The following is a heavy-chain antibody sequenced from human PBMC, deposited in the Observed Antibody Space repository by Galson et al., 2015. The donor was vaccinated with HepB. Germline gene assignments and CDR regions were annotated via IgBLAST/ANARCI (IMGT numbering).Heavy chain of an antibody. CDR1: GFTFSSYA. J-gene: IGHJ4*02. CDR3: ARVLYFPRGGYFDY. CDR2: ISYDGSNK. D-gene: IGHD3-9*01. V-gene: IGHV3-30-3*01. Sequence: SLRLSCAASGFTFSSYAMHWVRQAPGKGLEWVAVISYDGSNKYYADSVKGRFTISRDNSKNTLYLQMNSLRAEDTAVYYCARVLYFPRGGYFDYWGQGTLVTVSS.